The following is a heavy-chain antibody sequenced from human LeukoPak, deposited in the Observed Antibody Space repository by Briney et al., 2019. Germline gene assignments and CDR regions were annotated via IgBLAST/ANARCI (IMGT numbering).Heavy chain of an antibody. Sequence: PSETLSLTCADYGGSFSGYYWSWIRQPPGKGLEWIGEINHSGSTNYNPSLKSRVTISVDTSKNQFSLKLSSVTAADTAVYYCASQDDYGDYVEVYWGQGTLVTVSS. J-gene: IGHJ4*02. D-gene: IGHD4-17*01. V-gene: IGHV4-34*01. CDR1: GGSFSGYY. CDR2: INHSGST. CDR3: ASQDDYGDYVEVY.